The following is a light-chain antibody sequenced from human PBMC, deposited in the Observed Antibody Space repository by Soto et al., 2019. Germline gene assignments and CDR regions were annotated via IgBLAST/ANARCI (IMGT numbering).Light chain of an antibody. V-gene: IGLV1-40*01. Sequence: QSVLTQPPSVSGAPGQRVTLSCTGSSSNIGAGYDVHWYQQFPGTAPKLLLYGSTNRPSGVPDRFSGSKSGTSASLAIAGLQTEDEADDYCQSYDSSLSAVVFGGGTKLTVL. CDR2: GST. CDR3: QSYDSSLSAVV. CDR1: SSNIGAGYD. J-gene: IGLJ2*01.